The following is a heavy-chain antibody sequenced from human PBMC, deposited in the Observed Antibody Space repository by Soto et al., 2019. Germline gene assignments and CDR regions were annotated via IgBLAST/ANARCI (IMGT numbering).Heavy chain of an antibody. V-gene: IGHV3-30*18. J-gene: IGHJ6*02. CDR1: GFTFSSYG. Sequence: PGGSLRLSCAASGFTFSSYGMHWVRQAPGKGLEWVAVISYDGSNKYYADSVKGRFTISRDNSKNTLYLQMNSLRAEDTAVYYCAKDRGSSYPYYYYGMDVWGQGTTVTVSS. CDR3: AKDRGSSYPYYYYGMDV. CDR2: ISYDGSNK. D-gene: IGHD6-13*01.